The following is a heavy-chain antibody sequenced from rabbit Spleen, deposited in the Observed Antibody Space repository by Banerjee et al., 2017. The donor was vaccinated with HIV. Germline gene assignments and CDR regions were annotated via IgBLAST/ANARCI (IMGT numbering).Heavy chain of an antibody. CDR2: IYIGSGST. CDR3: ARYVDASDNYPDL. V-gene: IGHV1S45*01. J-gene: IGHJ4*01. D-gene: IGHD7-1*01. Sequence: EQLEESGGGLVKPEGSLTLTCKASGVSFSGSYWMCWVRQAPGKGLEWIACIYIGSGSTYYASWAKGRFTISKTSSTTVTLQMTSLTVADTATYFCARYVDASDNYPDLWGPGTLVTVS. CDR1: GVSFSGSYW.